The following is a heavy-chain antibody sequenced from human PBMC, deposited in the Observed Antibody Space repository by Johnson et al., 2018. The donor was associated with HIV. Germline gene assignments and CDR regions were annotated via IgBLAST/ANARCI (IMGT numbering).Heavy chain of an antibody. V-gene: IGHV3-66*01. D-gene: IGHD4-23*01. CDR1: GFTVSSNY. Sequence: VQLVESGGDLVQPGGSLRLSCAASGFTVSSNYMSWVRQAPGKGLEWVSVIYSGGKTYYADSVKGRFTISRDNSKNTLYLQMNSLRAEDTALYYCAKGRGSYGGAFDIWGQGTMVTVSS. CDR3: AKGRGSYGGAFDI. CDR2: IYSGGKT. J-gene: IGHJ3*02.